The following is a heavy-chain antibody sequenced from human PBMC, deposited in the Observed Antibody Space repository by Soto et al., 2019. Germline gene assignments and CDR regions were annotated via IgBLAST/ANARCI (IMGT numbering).Heavy chain of an antibody. CDR3: AKVTKRAAAGRYEYYKYGMDV. CDR1: GFAFSTYA. CDR2: ISGSGGSS. Sequence: EVQLLESGGALEHPGGSLRLSCAASGFAFSTYAMTWVRQAPGKGLEWVSVISGSGGSSYYAGSVKGRFTISRDNSKNTLYLQMNGRRAEDTALYYCAKVTKRAAAGRYEYYKYGMDVWGQGTTVTVSS. D-gene: IGHD6-13*01. V-gene: IGHV3-23*01. J-gene: IGHJ6*02.